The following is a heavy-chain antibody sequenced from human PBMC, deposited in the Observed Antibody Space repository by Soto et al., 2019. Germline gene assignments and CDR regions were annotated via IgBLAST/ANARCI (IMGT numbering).Heavy chain of an antibody. J-gene: IGHJ5*02. CDR2: IIPMFGTA. D-gene: IGHD3-3*01. V-gene: IGHV1-69*13. CDR3: AREGPELLRSLDP. Sequence: SVRVSGNASGGTFISYAVSWVRQAPGQVLECMVGIIPMFGTANYXXKFQVRVXXTADGARSIAXVELSXGRCEETAVYYCAREGPELLRSLDPCGQGTLVT. CDR1: GGTFISYA.